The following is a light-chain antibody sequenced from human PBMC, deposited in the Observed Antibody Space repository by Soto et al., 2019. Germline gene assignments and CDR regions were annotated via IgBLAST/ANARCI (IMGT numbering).Light chain of an antibody. CDR3: QQYGSSPGT. CDR1: QSVSSSY. CDR2: GAS. Sequence: EIMLTLSPGPLTLYPGERATLSCRASQSVSSSYLAWYQQKPGQAPRLLIYGASSRATGIPDRFSGSGSGTDFTLTISRLEPEDFAVYYCQQYGSSPGTVGQGTKVDIK. J-gene: IGKJ1*01. V-gene: IGKV3-20*01.